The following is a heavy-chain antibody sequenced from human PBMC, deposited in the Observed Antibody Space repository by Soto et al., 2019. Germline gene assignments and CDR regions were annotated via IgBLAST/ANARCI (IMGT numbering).Heavy chain of an antibody. CDR2: INHSGST. V-gene: IGHV4-34*01. CDR1: GGSFSGYY. Sequence: TSETLCLTCAVYGGSFSGYYWSWIRQPPGKGLEWIGEINHSGSTNYNPSLKSRVTISVDTSKNQFSLKLSSVTAADTAVYYCAREGDIVVVVAEGAFDIWGQGTMVTVSS. CDR3: AREGDIVVVVAEGAFDI. D-gene: IGHD2-15*01. J-gene: IGHJ3*02.